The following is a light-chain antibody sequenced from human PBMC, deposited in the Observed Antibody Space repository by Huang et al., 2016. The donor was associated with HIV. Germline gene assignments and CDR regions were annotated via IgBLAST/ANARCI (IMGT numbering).Light chain of an antibody. V-gene: IGKV1-5*03. CDR2: EAS. CDR3: QQCNSYSPT. Sequence: DIQMTQSPSTLSASVGDRVTITCRASQSIRRYLAWYRQKPGKAPQLLISEASTLESGVSSRFSGSGSGTEFNLIISSLQPDDFATYYCQQCNSYSPTFGGGTRVEIK. CDR1: QSIRRY. J-gene: IGKJ4*01.